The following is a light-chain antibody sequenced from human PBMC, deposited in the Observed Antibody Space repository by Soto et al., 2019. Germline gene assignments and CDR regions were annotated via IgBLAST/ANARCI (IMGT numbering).Light chain of an antibody. J-gene: IGKJ2*01. V-gene: IGKV1-5*03. CDR1: QSISSW. CDR2: KAS. Sequence: DLQMTQSPSTLSASVGDRVTITCRASQSISSWLAWYQQKPGKAPKLLIYKASSLESGVPSRFSGSGSGTEFTLTISSLRPDDFATYYCQQYNSYRTFGQGTKLEIK. CDR3: QQYNSYRT.